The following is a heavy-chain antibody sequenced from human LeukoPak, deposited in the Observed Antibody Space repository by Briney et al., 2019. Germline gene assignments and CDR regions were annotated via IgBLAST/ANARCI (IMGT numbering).Heavy chain of an antibody. D-gene: IGHD4-23*01. CDR1: GFTVSSNY. J-gene: IGHJ3*02. CDR2: IYSGGST. CDR3: ARVLSPRLYGGNSGGAFDI. Sequence: GGSLRLSCAGSGFTVSSNYMSWVRQAPGKGLEWVSVIYSGGSTYYADSVKGRFTISRDNSKNTLYLQMNGLRAEDTAVYYCARVLSPRLYGGNSGGAFDIWGQGTMVTVSS. V-gene: IGHV3-66*01.